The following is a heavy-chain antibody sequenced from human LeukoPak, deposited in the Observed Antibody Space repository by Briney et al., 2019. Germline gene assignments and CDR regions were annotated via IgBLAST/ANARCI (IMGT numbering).Heavy chain of an antibody. J-gene: IGHJ4*02. Sequence: SETLSLTCAVYGGSFRGYYWSWIRQPPGKGLEWIGEINHSGSTNYNPSLKSRVTISVDTSKNQFSLKLSSVTAADTAVYYCARSPDTAMGESWGQGTLVTVSS. D-gene: IGHD5-18*01. CDR1: GGSFRGYY. CDR2: INHSGST. CDR3: ARSPDTAMGES. V-gene: IGHV4-34*01.